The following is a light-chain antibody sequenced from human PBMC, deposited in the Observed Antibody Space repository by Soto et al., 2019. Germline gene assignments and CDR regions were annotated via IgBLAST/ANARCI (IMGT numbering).Light chain of an antibody. CDR2: DAS. CDR3: QQYKSYPLT. CDR1: QDISYW. J-gene: IGKJ4*01. V-gene: IGKV1-5*01. Sequence: DIQMTQSPSTLSASVGDRVTITCRASQDISYWLAWYQQKPGKAPKLLIYDASSLESGVPSRFSGSGYGTEFTLTISALQPDDFATYCCQQYKSYPLTFGGGTKVDIK.